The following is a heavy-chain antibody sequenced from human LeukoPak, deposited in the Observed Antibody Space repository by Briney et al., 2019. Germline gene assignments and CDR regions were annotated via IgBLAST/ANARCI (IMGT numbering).Heavy chain of an antibody. CDR3: ARVRKYSSGWYDAFDI. D-gene: IGHD6-19*01. V-gene: IGHV3-11*05. Sequence: GRSLRLSCAASGFTFSNAWMSWVRQAPGKGLEWVSYISSSSSYTNYADSVKGRFTISRDNAKNSLYLQMNSLRAEDTAVYYCARVRKYSSGWYDAFDIWGRGTMVTVSS. J-gene: IGHJ3*02. CDR2: ISSSSSYT. CDR1: GFTFSNAW.